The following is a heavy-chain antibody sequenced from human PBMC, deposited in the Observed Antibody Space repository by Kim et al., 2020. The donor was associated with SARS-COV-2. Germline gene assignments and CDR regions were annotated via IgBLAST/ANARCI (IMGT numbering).Heavy chain of an antibody. D-gene: IGHD2-8*01. Sequence: SETLSLTCIVSGGSIGSSGYKYWAWIRQSPGKGLEWIGNLHYGGTTYFNLSLKSRLTMSVDMSKNQFSLKLSSVTAADTAVYYCARPFEGLSNGAWFDPWGQGALVTVPS. CDR3: ARPFEGLSNGAWFDP. CDR1: GGSIGSSGYKY. CDR2: LHYGGTT. J-gene: IGHJ5*02. V-gene: IGHV4-39*01.